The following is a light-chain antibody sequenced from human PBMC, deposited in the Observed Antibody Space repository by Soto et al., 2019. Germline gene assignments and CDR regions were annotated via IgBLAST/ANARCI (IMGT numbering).Light chain of an antibody. Sequence: QSALTQPPSASGSPGQSVTISCSGTSSDVGGYNYVSWYQQHPGKAPKLMIYEVSKRPSGVPDRFSGSKSGNTASLTVSGLQADDEADYYCSASAGSSTLFGGGTKLTVL. V-gene: IGLV2-8*01. J-gene: IGLJ2*01. CDR3: SASAGSSTL. CDR2: EVS. CDR1: SSDVGGYNY.